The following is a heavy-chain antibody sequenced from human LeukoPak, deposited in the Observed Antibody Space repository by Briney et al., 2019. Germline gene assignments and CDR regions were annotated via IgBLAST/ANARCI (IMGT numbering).Heavy chain of an antibody. J-gene: IGHJ5*02. V-gene: IGHV4-30-2*01. CDR2: IYHSGST. Sequence: SQTLSLTCAVSGGSISSGGYSWSWIRQPPGKGLEWIGYIYHSGSTYYNPSLKSRATISVDRSKNQFSLKLSSVTAADTAVYYCARGIVATISKNWFDPWGQGTLVTVSS. CDR3: ARGIVATISKNWFDP. CDR1: GGSISSGGYS. D-gene: IGHD5-12*01.